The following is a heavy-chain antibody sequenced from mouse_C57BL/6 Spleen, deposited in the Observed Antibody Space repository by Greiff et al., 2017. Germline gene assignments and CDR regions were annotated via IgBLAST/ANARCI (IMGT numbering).Heavy chain of an antibody. D-gene: IGHD1-1*01. CDR1: GYSFTDYN. J-gene: IGHJ2*01. Sequence: ASVKISCTASGYSFTDYNMNWVKQSNGKSLEWIGVINPNYGTTSYNQKFKGKSTLTVDQSSSTAYMQLNSLTSEDSAVYYCARDYYGSSYDYWSQGTTLTVSS. CDR3: ARDYYGSSYDY. V-gene: IGHV1-39*01. CDR2: INPNYGTT.